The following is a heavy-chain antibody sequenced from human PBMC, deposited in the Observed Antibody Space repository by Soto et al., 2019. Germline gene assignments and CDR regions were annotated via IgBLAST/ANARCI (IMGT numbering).Heavy chain of an antibody. CDR3: ARASSYGDYVKYFDY. V-gene: IGHV4-31*03. CDR1: GGSISSGGYY. Sequence: PSETLSLTCTVSGGSISSGGYYWSWIRQHPGKGLEWIGYIYYSGSTYYNPSLKSRVTISVDTSRNQFSLKLSSVTAADTAVYYCARASSYGDYVKYFDYWGQGTLVTVSS. J-gene: IGHJ4*02. CDR2: IYYSGST. D-gene: IGHD4-17*01.